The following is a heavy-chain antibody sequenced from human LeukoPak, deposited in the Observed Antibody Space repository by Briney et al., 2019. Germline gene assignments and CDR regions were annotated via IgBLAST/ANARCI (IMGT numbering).Heavy chain of an antibody. CDR2: IYHSGST. CDR1: SGSISSYY. J-gene: IGHJ4*02. D-gene: IGHD3-10*01. Sequence: PSETLSLTCTVSSGSISSYYWSWIRQPPGKGLEWIGYIYHSGSTNYNASLKSRVTISVDTSKNQFSLKLSSVTAADTAVYYCARVSPIYGSSDYWGQGTLVTVSS. V-gene: IGHV4-59*01. CDR3: ARVSPIYGSSDY.